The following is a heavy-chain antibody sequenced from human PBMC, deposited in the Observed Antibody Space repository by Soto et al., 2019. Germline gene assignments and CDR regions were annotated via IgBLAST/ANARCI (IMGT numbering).Heavy chain of an antibody. D-gene: IGHD2-15*01. Sequence: PGGSLRLSCAASGFMFSSHWMHWVRQPPGKGLVWVARMNSDGSDTRYEDSVKGRFTISRDDAKNTLYLQMNSLRVEDTAVYYCARSPVHYPGYCSGGTCWGQGTLVTVSS. CDR3: ARSPVHYPGYCSGGTC. J-gene: IGHJ4*02. CDR2: MNSDGSDT. CDR1: GFMFSSHW. V-gene: IGHV3-74*01.